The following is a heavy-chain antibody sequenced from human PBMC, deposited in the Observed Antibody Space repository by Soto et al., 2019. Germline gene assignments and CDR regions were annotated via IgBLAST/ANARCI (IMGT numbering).Heavy chain of an antibody. D-gene: IGHD2-21*01. Sequence: SETLSLTCTVSGGSISSGGYYWSWIRQHPGKGLEWIGYIYYSGSTYYNPSLKGRVTISVDRSKNQFSLKLSSVTAADTAVYYCAASCVGCGGFNYYGMDVWGQGTTVTVSS. J-gene: IGHJ6*02. V-gene: IGHV4-31*03. CDR1: GGSISSGGYY. CDR2: IYYSGST. CDR3: AASCVGCGGFNYYGMDV.